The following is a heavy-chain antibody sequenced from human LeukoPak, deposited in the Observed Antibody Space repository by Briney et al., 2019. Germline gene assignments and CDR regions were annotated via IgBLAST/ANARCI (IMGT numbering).Heavy chain of an antibody. CDR3: ARDLTYYYDSSGYSGFGY. CDR1: GGSISSGGYY. V-gene: IGHV4-31*03. D-gene: IGHD3-22*01. CDR2: IYYSGST. J-gene: IGHJ4*02. Sequence: SETLSLTCTVSGGSISSGGYYWSWIRQHPGKGLEWIGYIYYSGSTYYNPSLKSRVTISVDTSKNQFSLKLSSVTAADTAVYYCARDLTYYYDSSGYSGFGYWGQGTLVTVSS.